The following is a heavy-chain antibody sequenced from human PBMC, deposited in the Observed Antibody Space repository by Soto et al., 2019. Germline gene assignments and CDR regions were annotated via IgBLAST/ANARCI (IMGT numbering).Heavy chain of an antibody. V-gene: IGHV3-23*01. CDR1: GFTLRNYA. J-gene: IGHJ4*02. CDR2: ISANDVGT. D-gene: IGHD1-20*01. Sequence: LRPSCEASGFTLRNYAMTWVRQAPGKGLEWVSLISANDVGTYYAESVKTRFTISTDQSRNTVYLQMDSLRADDTAIYYCAKAKNDYNWDNRPPFDYWGQGTLVTVSS. CDR3: AKAKNDYNWDNRPPFDY.